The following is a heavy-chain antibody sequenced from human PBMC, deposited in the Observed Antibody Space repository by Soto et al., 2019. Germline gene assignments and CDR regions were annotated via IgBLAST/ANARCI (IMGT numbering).Heavy chain of an antibody. CDR3: ARQKRGYSSGYVGY. D-gene: IGHD5-18*01. Sequence: QLQLQESGPGLVKPSETLSLTCTVSGGSISSSSYYWGWIRQPPGKGLEWIGSIYYSGSTYYNPSVKSRVTISVDTSKNHCSLTLSSVTAADTAVYYCARQKRGYSSGYVGYWGQGTLVTVSS. J-gene: IGHJ4*02. V-gene: IGHV4-39*01. CDR1: GGSISSSSYY. CDR2: IYYSGST.